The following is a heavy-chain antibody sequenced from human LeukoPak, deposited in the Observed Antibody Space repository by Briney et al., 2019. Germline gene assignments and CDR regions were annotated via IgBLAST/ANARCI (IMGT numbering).Heavy chain of an antibody. CDR3: ARESVAARSGIFDY. J-gene: IGHJ4*02. CDR2: IMPIVVTA. D-gene: IGHD3-10*01. Sequence: GASVGVSGNAAGGTVSSYAISWWRRAAGQRREGRGGIMPIVVTANYAQKLQRRGTVTPDESTSTAYMELSSLRSEDTAVYYCARESVAARSGIFDYWGQGTLATVSS. V-gene: IGHV1-69*13. CDR1: GGTVSSYA.